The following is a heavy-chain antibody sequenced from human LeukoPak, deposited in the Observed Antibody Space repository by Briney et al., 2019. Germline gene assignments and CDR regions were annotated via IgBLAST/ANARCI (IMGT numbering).Heavy chain of an antibody. CDR3: ARDLYSNKYRAFDI. V-gene: IGHV1-2*06. J-gene: IGHJ3*02. CDR2: INPNSGGT. Sequence: ASVKVSCKASGYTLTDYYMHWVRQAPGQGLEWMGRINPNSGGTNYAQKFQGRVTMTRDTSISTVYMELRSLRSDDTAIYYCARDLYSNKYRAFDIWGQGTMVTVSS. CDR1: GYTLTDYY. D-gene: IGHD1-26*01.